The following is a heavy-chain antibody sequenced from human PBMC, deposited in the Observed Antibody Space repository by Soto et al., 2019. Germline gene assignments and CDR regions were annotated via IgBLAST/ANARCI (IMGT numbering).Heavy chain of an antibody. CDR1: GGPISPYY. Sequence: SETLSLTCTVSGGPISPYYWSWVRQPAGKGLEWIGRIYYTGSTNYNPPLKSRISMSLDTARNQISLKVNFVTAADTAVYYCAREGGYFDSGGSGVYHYYGVDVWGRGTTVTVSS. V-gene: IGHV4-4*07. CDR2: IYYTGST. D-gene: IGHD3-22*01. J-gene: IGHJ6*02. CDR3: AREGGYFDSGGSGVYHYYGVDV.